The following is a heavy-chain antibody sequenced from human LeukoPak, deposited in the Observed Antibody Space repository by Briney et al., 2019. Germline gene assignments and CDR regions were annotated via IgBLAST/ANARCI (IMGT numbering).Heavy chain of an antibody. D-gene: IGHD5-18*01. CDR1: GFTFSNAW. CDR2: IKSKTDGGTT. Sequence: GGSLRLSCAASGFTFSNAWMSWVRQAPGKGLEWVGRIKSKTDGGTTDYAAPVKGRFTISRDDSKNTLYLQMNSLRAEDTAVYYCAREAGYSYPTGYFDYWGQGTLVTVSS. V-gene: IGHV3-15*01. J-gene: IGHJ4*02. CDR3: AREAGYSYPTGYFDY.